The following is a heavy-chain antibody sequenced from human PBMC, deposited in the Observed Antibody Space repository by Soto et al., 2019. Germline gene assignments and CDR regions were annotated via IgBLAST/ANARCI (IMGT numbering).Heavy chain of an antibody. Sequence: QVQLVQSGAEVKKPGSSVKVSCKASGGTFSSYTISWVRQAPGQGLEWMGRIIPILGIANYAQKFQGRVTITADKSTSTGYRELSSLRSEDTAGYYCARELDDAFDIWGQGTMVTVSS. J-gene: IGHJ3*02. CDR3: ARELDDAFDI. V-gene: IGHV1-69*08. CDR1: GGTFSSYT. CDR2: IIPILGIA.